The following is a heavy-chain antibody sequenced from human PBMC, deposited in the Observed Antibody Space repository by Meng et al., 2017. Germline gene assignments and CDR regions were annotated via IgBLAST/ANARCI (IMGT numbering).Heavy chain of an antibody. CDR3: ARELTTVTDHYGNDAFDI. CDR1: GYTFTSYR. V-gene: IGHV1-46*01. D-gene: IGHD4-17*01. J-gene: IGHJ3*02. CDR2: INPSGGST. Sequence: ASVKVSCKASGYTFTSYRMHWVRQAPGQGLEWMGIINPSGGSTSYAQKFQGRVTMTRDTSTSTVYMELSSLRSEDTAVYYCARELTTVTDHYGNDAFDIWGQGTMVTVSS.